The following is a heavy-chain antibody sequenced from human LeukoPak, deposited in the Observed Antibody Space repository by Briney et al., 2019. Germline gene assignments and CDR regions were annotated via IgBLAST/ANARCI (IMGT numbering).Heavy chain of an antibody. CDR3: ARVDQQLADY. V-gene: IGHV5-10-1*01. D-gene: IGHD6-6*01. CDR1: GYSFTSYW. J-gene: IGHJ4*02. CDR2: IDPSDSYT. Sequence: GESLKISCKGSGYSFTSYWITWVRQMPGKGLEWMGKIDPSDSYTNYSPSFQGHVTISADKSISTACLQWSSLKASDTAMYYCARVDQQLADYWGQGTLVTVSS.